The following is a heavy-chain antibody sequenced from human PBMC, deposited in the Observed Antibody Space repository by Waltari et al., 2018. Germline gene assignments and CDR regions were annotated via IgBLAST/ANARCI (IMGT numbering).Heavy chain of an antibody. CDR1: GGSFSGYY. J-gene: IGHJ6*02. Sequence: QVQLQQWGAGLLKPSETLSLTCAVYGGSFSGYYWSWIRQPPGKGLEWIGEINHSGSHNYNPSLKSRVTISVDTAKNQFSLKLSSVTAADTAVYYCAGRYSSSWYYYYYGMDVWGQGTTVTVSS. CDR3: AGRYSSSWYYYYYGMDV. V-gene: IGHV4-34*01. CDR2: INHSGSH. D-gene: IGHD6-13*01.